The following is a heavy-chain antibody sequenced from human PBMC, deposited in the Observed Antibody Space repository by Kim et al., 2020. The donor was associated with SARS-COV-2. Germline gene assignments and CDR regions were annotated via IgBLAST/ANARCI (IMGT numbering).Heavy chain of an antibody. V-gene: IGHV4-30-2*05. J-gene: IGHJ4*02. D-gene: IGHD5-12*01. Sequence: HHNPSRESRVSISVDTSKNQFSLRLYSVTAADTAVYFCARTATYSLSYFDYWGQGTLVTVSS. CDR3: ARTATYSLSYFDY.